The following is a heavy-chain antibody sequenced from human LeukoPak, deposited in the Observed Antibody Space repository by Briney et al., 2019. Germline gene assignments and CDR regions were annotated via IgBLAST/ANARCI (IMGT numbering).Heavy chain of an antibody. CDR1: GGSISSSSYY. CDR3: ATRFGGYYVFDY. CDR2: IYYSGST. J-gene: IGHJ4*02. D-gene: IGHD3-3*01. V-gene: IGHV4-39*01. Sequence: SETLSLTCTVSGGSISSSSYYWGWIRQPPGKGLEWIGSIYYSGSTYYNPYLKSRVTISVDTSKNQFPLKLSSVTAADTAVYYCATRFGGYYVFDYWGQGTLVTVSS.